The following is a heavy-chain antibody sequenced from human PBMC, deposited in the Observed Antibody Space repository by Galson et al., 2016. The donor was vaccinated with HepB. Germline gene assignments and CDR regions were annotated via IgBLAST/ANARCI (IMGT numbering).Heavy chain of an antibody. V-gene: IGHV3-33*05. Sequence: SLRLSCAASRFTFSRFGMHWVRQAPGKGLEWVAIISLDGTNEYYADSVKGRFAISRDNSKNTLYLQMNSLRAEDTAIYYCAIGSVSFDFDPWGQGTLVTVSS. CDR1: RFTFSRFG. CDR2: ISLDGTNE. D-gene: IGHD3-9*01. J-gene: IGHJ5*02. CDR3: AIGSVSFDFDP.